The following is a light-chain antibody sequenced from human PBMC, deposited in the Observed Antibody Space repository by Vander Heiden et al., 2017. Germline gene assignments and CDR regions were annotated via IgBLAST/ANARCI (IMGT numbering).Light chain of an antibody. Sequence: EIVLTQSPSTLSSSPGERATLTCQASQGISNYLTWYQQKPGQAPKLLIYDASNRATGIPARFSGSGSGTDFTLTISSLEPEDFAVYYCQQHGNWPLTFGGGTKVEIK. CDR3: QQHGNWPLT. J-gene: IGKJ4*01. V-gene: IGKV3-11*01. CDR1: QGISNY. CDR2: DAS.